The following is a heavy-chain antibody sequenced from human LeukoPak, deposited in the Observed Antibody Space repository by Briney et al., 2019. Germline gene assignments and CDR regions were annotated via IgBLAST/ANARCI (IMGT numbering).Heavy chain of an antibody. CDR1: GGSFSGYY. Sequence: SETLSLTCAVYGGSFSGYYWSWIRQPPGKGLEWIGEINHSGSTNYNPSLKSRVTISVDTSKNHFSLKLSSVTAADTAVYYCARGPDYGDYLTPFDYWGQGTLVTVSS. CDR3: ARGPDYGDYLTPFDY. V-gene: IGHV4-34*01. J-gene: IGHJ4*02. D-gene: IGHD4-17*01. CDR2: INHSGST.